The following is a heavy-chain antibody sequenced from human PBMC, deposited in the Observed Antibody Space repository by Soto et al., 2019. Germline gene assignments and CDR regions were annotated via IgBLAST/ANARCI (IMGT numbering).Heavy chain of an antibody. CDR3: AKNGYYGSGSYAEFDH. V-gene: IGHV3-23*01. Sequence: GSLRLSCAASGFTFSGYAMSWVRQAPGKGLEWVSAISGSGGSTYYANSVKGRFTISRDNSTINLYMNMNCLRAEDMAVYYCAKNGYYGSGSYAEFDHWGQGTLVTVSS. D-gene: IGHD3-10*01. J-gene: IGHJ5*02. CDR1: GFTFSGYA. CDR2: ISGSGGST.